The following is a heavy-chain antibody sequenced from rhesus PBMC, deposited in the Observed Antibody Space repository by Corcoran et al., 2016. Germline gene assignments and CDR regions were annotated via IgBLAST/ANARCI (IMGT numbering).Heavy chain of an antibody. CDR2: ISPTDGST. Sequence: QVQLQESGPGLVKPSETLALPCAVSGGSPKTNHLHWIRQPPGKGLALIGYISPTDGSTDHNPSLRSRITISTDTSKNQFSLKLNSLTAADTAVYYCARGLFYFDYWGQGVLVSVSS. V-gene: IGHV4-173*01. J-gene: IGHJ4*01. CDR1: GGSPKTNH. CDR3: ARGLFYFDY.